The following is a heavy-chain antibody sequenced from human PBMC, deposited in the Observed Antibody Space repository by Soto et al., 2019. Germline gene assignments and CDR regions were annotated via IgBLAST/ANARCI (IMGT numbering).Heavy chain of an antibody. CDR2: ISGSGGST. D-gene: IGHD3-10*01. J-gene: IGHJ4*02. CDR1: GFTFSSYA. CDR3: AKFMWFGELLYSAVPGFDY. V-gene: IGHV3-23*01. Sequence: GGSLRLSCAASGFTFSSYAMSWVRQAPGKGLEWVSAISGSGGSTYYADSVKGRFTISRDNSKNTLYLQMNSLRAEDTAVYYCAKFMWFGELLYSAVPGFDYWGQGTLVTVSS.